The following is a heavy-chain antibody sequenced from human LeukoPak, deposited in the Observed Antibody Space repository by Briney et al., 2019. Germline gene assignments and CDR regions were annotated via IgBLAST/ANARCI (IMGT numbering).Heavy chain of an antibody. J-gene: IGHJ4*02. D-gene: IGHD3-16*01. CDR3: ATDRHWAFDY. Sequence: GGSLRLSCAASGFTLSTYSMNWVRQAPGKGLEWIPYITGSSSTISYADSVKGRFTISRDNAKNSLSLQMNSLRAEDTAVYYCATDRHWAFDYWGQGTLVTVSS. CDR2: ITGSSSTI. V-gene: IGHV3-48*01. CDR1: GFTLSTYS.